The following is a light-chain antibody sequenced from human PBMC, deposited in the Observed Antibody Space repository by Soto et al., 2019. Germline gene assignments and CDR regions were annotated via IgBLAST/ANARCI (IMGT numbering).Light chain of an antibody. Sequence: EIVRTQSPANLAVSRGGIATLSCRPSQSVRSNLAWYQQTPGQPPRLLIYAASTRATGLPARFRGSASGTEFTLTLSSLQSADFAVYYCQQYNNWPPITFGQGTRLEI. CDR1: QSVRSN. V-gene: IGKV3-15*01. J-gene: IGKJ5*01. CDR3: QQYNNWPPIT. CDR2: AAS.